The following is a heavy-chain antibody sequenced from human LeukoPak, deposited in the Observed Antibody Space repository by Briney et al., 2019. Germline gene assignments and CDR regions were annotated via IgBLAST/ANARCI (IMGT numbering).Heavy chain of an antibody. V-gene: IGHV3-15*01. D-gene: IGHD3-10*01. Sequence: KPGGSLRLSCAASGFTFSNAWMSWVRQAPGKGLEWVGRIKSKTDGGTTDYAAPVKGRFTISRDDSKNTLYLQMNSLKTEDTAVYYCTTDPSLVRGVMNFDYWGQGTLVTVSS. J-gene: IGHJ4*02. CDR2: IKSKTDGGTT. CDR3: TTDPSLVRGVMNFDY. CDR1: GFTFSNAW.